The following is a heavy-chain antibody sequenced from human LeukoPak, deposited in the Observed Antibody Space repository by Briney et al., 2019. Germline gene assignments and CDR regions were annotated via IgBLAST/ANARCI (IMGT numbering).Heavy chain of an antibody. Sequence: GGSLRLSCAASGFTVSTTYMAWVRQPPGKGLEWVSVFYPSGTTHYADSVKGRFTVSRHDSNNIFYLQMHSLRVEDTAVYYCATVPRSSCCYTFDSWGQGTLVTVSS. CDR1: GFTVSTTY. CDR3: ATVPRSSCCYTFDS. J-gene: IGHJ4*02. CDR2: FYPSGTT. V-gene: IGHV3-53*04. D-gene: IGHD2-2*02.